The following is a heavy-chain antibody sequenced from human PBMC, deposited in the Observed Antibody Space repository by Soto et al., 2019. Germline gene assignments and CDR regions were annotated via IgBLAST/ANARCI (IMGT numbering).Heavy chain of an antibody. D-gene: IGHD1-1*01. CDR1: GASISVFY. V-gene: IGHV4-4*07. CDR3: VRDGTKTLRDWFDP. Sequence: SETLSLTCTVSGASISVFYWSWIRNSAGKGLEWIGRIYATGTTDYNPSLKSRVMMSVDTSKKQFSLKLRSVTAADTAVYYCVRDGTKTLRDWFDPWGQGISVTVSS. J-gene: IGHJ5*02. CDR2: IYATGTT.